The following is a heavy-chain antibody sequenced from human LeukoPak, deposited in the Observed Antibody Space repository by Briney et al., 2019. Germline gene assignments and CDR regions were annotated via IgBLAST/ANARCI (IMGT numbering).Heavy chain of an antibody. D-gene: IGHD2-15*01. J-gene: IGHJ4*01. CDR2: IGSSSSYI. V-gene: IGHV3-21*01. CDR3: ARVVGYCSGGSCYSDY. Sequence: GGSLRLSCAASGFTVSSNYMNWVRQAPGKGLEWVSSIGSSSSYIYYADSLKGRFTISRDNARNSLYLQMNSLRAEDTAVYYCARVVGYCSGGSCYSDYWGHGTLVTVSS. CDR1: GFTVSSNY.